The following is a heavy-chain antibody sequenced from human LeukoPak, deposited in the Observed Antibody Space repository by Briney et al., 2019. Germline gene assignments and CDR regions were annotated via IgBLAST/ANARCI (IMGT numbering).Heavy chain of an antibody. CDR2: IGTDGSIQ. J-gene: IGHJ4*02. CDR3: ARSFGERRGLDY. D-gene: IGHD3-3*01. V-gene: IGHV3-7*01. Sequence: GGSLRLSCAASGFTFSSHYMAWVRQAPGRGLEWVANIGTDGSIQNYVDSMKGRFTISRDNAQNSLYLQLDSLRVDDTALYYCARSFGERRGLDYWGQGTLVTVSS. CDR1: GFTFSSHY.